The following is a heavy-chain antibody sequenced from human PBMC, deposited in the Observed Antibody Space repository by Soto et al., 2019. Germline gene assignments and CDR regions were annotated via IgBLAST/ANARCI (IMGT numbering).Heavy chain of an antibody. CDR2: IWYDGSNK. D-gene: IGHD5-12*01. Sequence: GGSLRLSCAVSGFNFSNYGMHWVRQAPGKGLEWVAVIWYDGSNKYYVDSVKGRFTISRDNSKNTLYLQMDSLRAEDTALYYCARKGEMATTCQHWGQGT. V-gene: IGHV3-33*01. J-gene: IGHJ1*01. CDR1: GFNFSNYG. CDR3: ARKGEMATTCQH.